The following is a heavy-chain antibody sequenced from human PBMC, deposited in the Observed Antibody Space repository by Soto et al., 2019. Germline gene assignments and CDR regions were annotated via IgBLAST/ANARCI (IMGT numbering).Heavy chain of an antibody. Sequence: EVQLLESGGGLVQPGGSLRLSCAASGFTFSSYAMYWVRQAPGKGLEWVSVISGSGGSTYYAYSVKGRFTISRDNSKSTLYLQMNSLRAEDTAVYYCAKDESRRNRRYFDLWGRGTLVTVSS. CDR3: AKDESRRNRRYFDL. CDR2: ISGSGGST. D-gene: IGHD4-4*01. V-gene: IGHV3-23*01. J-gene: IGHJ2*01. CDR1: GFTFSSYA.